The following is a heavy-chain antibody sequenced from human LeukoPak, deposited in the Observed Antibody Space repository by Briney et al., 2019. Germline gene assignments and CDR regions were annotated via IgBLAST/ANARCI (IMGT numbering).Heavy chain of an antibody. V-gene: IGHV3-53*01. Sequence: GGSLRLSCAASGFTVSSNYMSWVRQAPGKGLEWVSVIYSGGSTYYADSVKGRFTISRDNSKNTLYLQMNSLRAEDTAVYYCARDGGDYDFWSGYYATYYYYMDVWGKGTTVTVSS. CDR3: ARDGGDYDFWSGYYATYYYYMDV. J-gene: IGHJ6*03. D-gene: IGHD3-3*01. CDR2: IYSGGST. CDR1: GFTVSSNY.